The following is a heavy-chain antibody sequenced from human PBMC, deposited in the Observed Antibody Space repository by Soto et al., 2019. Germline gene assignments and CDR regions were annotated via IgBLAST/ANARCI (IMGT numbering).Heavy chain of an antibody. Sequence: GGSLRLSCAASGFTFSSYAMHWVRQAPGKGLEWVAVISYDGSNKYYADSVKGRFTISRDNSKNTLYLQMNSLRAEDTAVYYCARDRYYDSSGYGYWGQGTLVTVSS. CDR2: ISYDGSNK. CDR3: ARDRYYDSSGYGY. D-gene: IGHD3-22*01. CDR1: GFTFSSYA. V-gene: IGHV3-30-3*01. J-gene: IGHJ4*02.